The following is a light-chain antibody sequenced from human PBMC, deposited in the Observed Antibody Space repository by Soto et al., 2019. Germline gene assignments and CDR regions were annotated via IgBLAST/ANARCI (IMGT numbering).Light chain of an antibody. Sequence: QAVVTQPPSVSGAPGQRVTISCTGTSSTLGAGYDAHWYQQVPGRAPKLLIHGSNNRPSGVPDRFSGSKSGTTASLAITGIQAEDEAYYYCQSYDGSLTMVFGGGTTLTVL. CDR1: SSTLGAGYD. CDR3: QSYDGSLTMV. CDR2: GSN. J-gene: IGLJ3*02. V-gene: IGLV1-40*01.